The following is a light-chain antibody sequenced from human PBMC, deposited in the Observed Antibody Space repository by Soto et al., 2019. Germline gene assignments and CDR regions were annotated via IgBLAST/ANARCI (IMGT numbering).Light chain of an antibody. J-gene: IGKJ2*01. CDR2: GAY. CDR3: QQYGSSPPMYT. Sequence: EIVLTQSPGTLSLSPGERATLSCRASQSVSSSYLAWYQQKPGQAPRLLIYGAYRRATGIPDRFSGSGSGTDFTLTISRLEPDDFAVYYCQQYGSSPPMYTFGQGTKLEIK. V-gene: IGKV3-20*01. CDR1: QSVSSSY.